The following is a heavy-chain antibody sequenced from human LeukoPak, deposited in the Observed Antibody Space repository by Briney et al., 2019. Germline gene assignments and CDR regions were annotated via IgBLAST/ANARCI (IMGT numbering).Heavy chain of an antibody. J-gene: IGHJ4*02. Sequence: PSETLSLTCTVSGGSIGTYYWSWLRQPAGKGREWIGRIFTTGGANYNPSLKSRVTMSLDTSKNLFSLKLNSVTAADTAVYYCVRDGPTWGLLWGQGALVTVSS. D-gene: IGHD7-27*01. CDR3: VRDGPTWGLL. V-gene: IGHV4-4*07. CDR2: IFTTGGA. CDR1: GGSIGTYY.